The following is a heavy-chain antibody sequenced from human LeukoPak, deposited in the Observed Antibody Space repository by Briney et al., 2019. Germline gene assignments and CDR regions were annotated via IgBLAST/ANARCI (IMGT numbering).Heavy chain of an antibody. V-gene: IGHV1-8*01. J-gene: IGHJ6*02. CDR3: ARGPVKTHGMDV. CDR1: GYTFTSYG. CDR2: KNPTSGRT. Sequence: ASVKVSCKASGYTFTSYGINWVRQATGQGLEWMGWKNPTSGRTGFAQSFQGRLTMTTDTSTSTAYMELSSLTSEDTAVYYCARGPVKTHGMDVWGQGTTVTVSS.